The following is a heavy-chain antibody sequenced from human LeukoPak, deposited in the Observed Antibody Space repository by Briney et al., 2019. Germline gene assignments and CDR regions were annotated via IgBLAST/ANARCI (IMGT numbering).Heavy chain of an antibody. Sequence: GGSLRLSCAASGFTFSSYSMNWVRQAPGKGLEWVSSISSSSSYIYYADSVKGRFTISRDNAKNSLYLQMNSLRAEDTAVYYCARERYYDSSGYYYKGAGGRAFDIWGQGTMVTVSS. J-gene: IGHJ3*02. D-gene: IGHD3-22*01. CDR3: ARERYYDSSGYYYKGAGGRAFDI. CDR1: GFTFSSYS. CDR2: ISSSSSYI. V-gene: IGHV3-21*04.